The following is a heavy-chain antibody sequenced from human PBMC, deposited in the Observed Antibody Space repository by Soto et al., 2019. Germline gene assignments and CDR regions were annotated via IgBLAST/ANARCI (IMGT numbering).Heavy chain of an antibody. Sequence: GGFLRLCCGGSGFAVSGLGMRWVRQAPGKGLEWVEVLSYDGSNNYYAESVKGRFTISRDNSKNTLYLQMNSLRAEDTALYYCAKDRGWQLSRLAHWGRRTLVTVSS. V-gene: IGHV3-30*18. CDR3: AKDRGWQLSRLAH. CDR2: LSYDGSNN. D-gene: IGHD6-13*01. CDR1: GFAVSGLG. J-gene: IGHJ1*01.